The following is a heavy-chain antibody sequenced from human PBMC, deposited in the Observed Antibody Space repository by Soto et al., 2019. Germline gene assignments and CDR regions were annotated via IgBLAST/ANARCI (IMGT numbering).Heavy chain of an antibody. CDR2: NYYSGIT. CDR3: ARGSSIAGLYYGMDV. Sequence: QVQLQESGPGLVKPSQTLSLTCTVSGGSISIGGYYWTWIRQHPGKGLEWIGYNYYSGITYYNPSLKSRVTISLDTSKNQFSLKLSSVTAADTAVYYCARGSSIAGLYYGMDVWGQGTTVTVSS. V-gene: IGHV4-31*03. J-gene: IGHJ6*02. D-gene: IGHD6-6*01. CDR1: GGSISIGGYY.